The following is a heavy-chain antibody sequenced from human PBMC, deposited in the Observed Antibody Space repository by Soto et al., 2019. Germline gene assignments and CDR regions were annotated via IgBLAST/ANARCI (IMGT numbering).Heavy chain of an antibody. V-gene: IGHV1-69*13. CDR3: ARDGYCSSTSCPGGYYGMDV. J-gene: IGHJ6*02. Sequence: ASVKVSCKASGGTFSSYAISWVRQAPGQGLEWMGGIIPIFGTANYAQKFQGRVTITADESTSTAYMELSSLRSEDTAVYCCARDGYCSSTSCPGGYYGMDVWGQGTTVTVSS. CDR2: IIPIFGTA. CDR1: GGTFSSYA. D-gene: IGHD2-2*01.